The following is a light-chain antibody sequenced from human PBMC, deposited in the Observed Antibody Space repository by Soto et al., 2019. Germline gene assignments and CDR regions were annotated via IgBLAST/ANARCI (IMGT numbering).Light chain of an antibody. CDR3: QQRSNWPLT. Sequence: EIALTQSPATLSLSPGDRATLSCRASQTVNNFLAWYQQKRGQTPRLLIYDASNRATGIPARFSGGGSGTDFTLTIDSLEPEDFAVYYCQQRSNWPLTFGGGTKVEI. V-gene: IGKV3-11*01. CDR2: DAS. CDR1: QTVNNF. J-gene: IGKJ4*01.